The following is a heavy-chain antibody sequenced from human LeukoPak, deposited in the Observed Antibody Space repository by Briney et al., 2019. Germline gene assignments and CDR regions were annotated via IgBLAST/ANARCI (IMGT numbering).Heavy chain of an antibody. V-gene: IGHV3-21*01. J-gene: IGHJ6*03. D-gene: IGHD2-2*01. CDR1: GFTFSSYS. Sequence: GGSLRLSCAASGFTFSSYSMNWVRQAPGKGLEWVSSISSSSSYIYYADSVKGRFTISRDNAKNSLYLQMNSLRAEDTAVYYCASVVVPAAIRNYYYYYMDVWGKGTTVTVSS. CDR2: ISSSSSYI. CDR3: ASVVVPAAIRNYYYYYMDV.